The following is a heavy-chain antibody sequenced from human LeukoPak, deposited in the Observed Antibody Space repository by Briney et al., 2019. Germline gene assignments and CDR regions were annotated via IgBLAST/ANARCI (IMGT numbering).Heavy chain of an antibody. Sequence: ASVKVSCKASGGTFSSYAISWVRQAPGQGLEWMGGIIPIFGTANYAQKFQGRVTITADESTSTAYMELSSLRSEDTAVYYCARAKGRQYSSSWYGLADWGQGTLVTVSP. CDR2: IIPIFGTA. J-gene: IGHJ4*02. V-gene: IGHV1-69*13. CDR3: ARAKGRQYSSSWYGLAD. D-gene: IGHD6-13*01. CDR1: GGTFSSYA.